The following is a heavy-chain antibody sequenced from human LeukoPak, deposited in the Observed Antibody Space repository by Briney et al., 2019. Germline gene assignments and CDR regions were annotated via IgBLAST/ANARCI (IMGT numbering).Heavy chain of an antibody. CDR3: VRDSYGDYEKY. Sequence: GGSLRLSCAASGFTVSNKYMSWVRQAPGKGLEWVSVSDSNGYTYYADSVEGRFTISRDNFKNTLYLQMNSLRAEDTAVYYCVRDSYGDYEKYWGQGTVVIVSS. CDR2: SDSNGYT. CDR1: GFTVSNKY. D-gene: IGHD4-17*01. J-gene: IGHJ4*02. V-gene: IGHV3-66*03.